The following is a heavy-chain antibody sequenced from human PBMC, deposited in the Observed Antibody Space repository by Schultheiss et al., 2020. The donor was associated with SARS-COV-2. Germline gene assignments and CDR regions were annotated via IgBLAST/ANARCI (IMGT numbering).Heavy chain of an antibody. CDR2: IKSKTDGGTT. D-gene: IGHD3/OR15-3a*01. CDR1: GFTFSNAW. V-gene: IGHV3-15*01. J-gene: IGHJ4*02. CDR3: TIGLVDFDY. Sequence: GGSLRLSCTASGFTFSNAWMSWVRQAPGKGLEWVGRIKSKTDGGTTDYAAPVKGRFTISRDDSRNTLFLQMNSLKTEDTAVYYCTIGLVDFDYWGRGTLVTVSS.